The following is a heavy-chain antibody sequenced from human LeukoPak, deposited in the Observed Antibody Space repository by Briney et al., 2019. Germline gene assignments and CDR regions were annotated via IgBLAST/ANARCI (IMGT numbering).Heavy chain of an antibody. Sequence: ASVKVSCKASGYTFTSYGISWVRQAPGQGLEWMGWISAYNGNTNYAQKLQGRVTMTTDTSTSTAYMELRSLRSDDTAVYYCARPLRPRGPYYYGMDVWGQGTTVTVSS. V-gene: IGHV1-18*01. CDR1: GYTFTSYG. CDR2: ISAYNGNT. CDR3: ARPLRPRGPYYYGMDV. J-gene: IGHJ6*02. D-gene: IGHD3-16*01.